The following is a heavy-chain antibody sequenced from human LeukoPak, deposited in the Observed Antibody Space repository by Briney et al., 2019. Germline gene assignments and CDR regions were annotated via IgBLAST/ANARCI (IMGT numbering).Heavy chain of an antibody. Sequence: ASVKVSCKASGYTFTGYYMHWVRQAPGQGLEWMGWTNPNSGGTNYAQKFRGRVTMTRDTSISTAYMELSRLRSDDTAVYYCARSIAAAGTDYFDYWGQGTLVTVSS. CDR2: TNPNSGGT. J-gene: IGHJ4*02. CDR3: ARSIAAAGTDYFDY. V-gene: IGHV1-2*02. D-gene: IGHD6-13*01. CDR1: GYTFTGYY.